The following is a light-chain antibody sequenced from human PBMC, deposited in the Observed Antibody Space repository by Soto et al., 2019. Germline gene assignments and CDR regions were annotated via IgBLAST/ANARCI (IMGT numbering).Light chain of an antibody. V-gene: IGLV2-8*01. CDR2: EVV. CDR3: NSYAGSNTYV. J-gene: IGLJ1*01. CDR1: KNDIGVYDF. Sequence: HSVLTQRPSASGSPGQSVTISCTGTKNDIGVYDFVSWYQHHPGKAPRLIIYEVVQRPSGVPDRFSGSKSGNTASLTVSGLQAADEADYFCNSYAGSNTYVFGSGTKVTVL.